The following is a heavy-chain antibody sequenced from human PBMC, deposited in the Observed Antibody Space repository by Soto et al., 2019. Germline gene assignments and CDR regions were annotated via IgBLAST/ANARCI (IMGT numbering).Heavy chain of an antibody. CDR3: ARGLSGSGSFVSSFDP. CDR1: GASIGSGVYY. D-gene: IGHD3-10*01. CDR2: VYYSGST. V-gene: IGHV4-31*03. J-gene: IGHJ5*02. Sequence: QVQLQESGPGLVKPSQTLSLICSVSGASIGSGVYYWSWIRRLPGKGLGWIGYVYYSGSTYSNPSLTSRVAISVDTSRNQFSLRLSSVTAADTAVYHCARGLSGSGSFVSSFDPWGQGTLVTVSS.